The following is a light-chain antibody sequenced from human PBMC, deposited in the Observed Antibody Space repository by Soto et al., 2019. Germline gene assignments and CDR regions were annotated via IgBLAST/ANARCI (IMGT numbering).Light chain of an antibody. CDR2: GAS. Sequence: EIVMTQSPATLSVSPGERATLSCRASQSVSSNLAWYQQKPGQAPRLLIYGASTRATGIPARFSGSGSGTEFTLAISSLQPEDFAAYFCQEYNSWPFTFGPGTKVDIK. CDR1: QSVSSN. V-gene: IGKV3-15*01. CDR3: QEYNSWPFT. J-gene: IGKJ3*01.